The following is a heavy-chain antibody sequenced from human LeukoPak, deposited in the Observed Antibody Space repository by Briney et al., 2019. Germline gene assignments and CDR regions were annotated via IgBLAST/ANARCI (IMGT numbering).Heavy chain of an antibody. CDR2: IYYSGNA. J-gene: IGHJ6*03. CDR1: GGSVSSSSYY. Sequence: SETLSLTCAVSGGSVSSSSYYWGWIRQPPGKGLEWIGTIYYSGNAYYDPSLKSRVTISIDTSKNQFSLKLASMTAADTAVYYCARVPTTTNLYYYYYMDVWGRGTTVTVSS. V-gene: IGHV4-39*01. CDR3: ARVPTTTNLYYYYYMDV. D-gene: IGHD1-14*01.